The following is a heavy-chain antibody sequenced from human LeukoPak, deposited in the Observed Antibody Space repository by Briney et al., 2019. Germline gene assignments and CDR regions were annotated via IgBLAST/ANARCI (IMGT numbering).Heavy chain of an antibody. CDR3: ARGAYGDLNY. CDR1: EFTFSTYA. D-gene: IGHD4-17*01. CDR2: ISGSGGST. Sequence: GGSLRLSCAASEFTFSTYAMSWVRQAPGKGLEWVSAISGSGGSTFYADSVKGRFTISRDNSKNTLYLQMNSLRAEDTAVYYCARGAYGDLNYWGQGTLVTVSS. J-gene: IGHJ4*02. V-gene: IGHV3-23*01.